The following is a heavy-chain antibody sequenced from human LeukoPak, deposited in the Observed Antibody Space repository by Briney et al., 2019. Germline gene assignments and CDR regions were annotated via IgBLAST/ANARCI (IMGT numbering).Heavy chain of an antibody. Sequence: GGSLRLSCAASGFTFSIHGMSWVRQAPGKGLEWVASIRGSGGSTHYADSVQGRFTISRDNSKNMVYLQMNSLRAEDTAIYYCAKEHFVDYFDSSGFFDYWGQGSLVTVSS. CDR3: AKEHFVDYFDSSGFFDY. CDR2: IRGSGGST. V-gene: IGHV3-23*01. CDR1: GFTFSIHG. D-gene: IGHD3-22*01. J-gene: IGHJ4*02.